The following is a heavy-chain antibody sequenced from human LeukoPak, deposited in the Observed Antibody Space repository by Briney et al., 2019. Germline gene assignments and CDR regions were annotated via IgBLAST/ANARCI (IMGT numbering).Heavy chain of an antibody. CDR2: ISSSGATI. Sequence: GGSLRLSCAASGFSFSVYEMHWVRQAPGKGLEWISDISSSGATIYYADSVKGRFTISRDNAKNSLYLQMNSLRAEDTAVYYCATLAVATSFDYWGQGTLVTVSS. CDR3: ATLAVATSFDY. V-gene: IGHV3-48*03. D-gene: IGHD6-19*01. J-gene: IGHJ4*02. CDR1: GFSFSVYE.